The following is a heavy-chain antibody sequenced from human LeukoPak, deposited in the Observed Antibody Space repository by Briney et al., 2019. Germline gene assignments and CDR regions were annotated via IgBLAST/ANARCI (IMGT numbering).Heavy chain of an antibody. J-gene: IGHJ4*02. Sequence: SETLSLTCTVSGGSISSYYWSWIRQPAGKGLEWIGRIYTSGSTNYNPSLKSRVTISVDTSKNQFSLKLSSVTAADTAVYYCAREYSPEACSGGSCQYYFDYWGQGTLVTVSS. CDR1: GGSISSYY. CDR3: AREYSPEACSGGSCQYYFDY. D-gene: IGHD2-15*01. V-gene: IGHV4-4*07. CDR2: IYTSGST.